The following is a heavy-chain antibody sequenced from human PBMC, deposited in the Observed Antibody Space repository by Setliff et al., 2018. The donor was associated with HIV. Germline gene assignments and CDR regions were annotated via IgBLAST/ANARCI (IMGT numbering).Heavy chain of an antibody. CDR3: ARHTIDISLLVVQDPGPFDL. V-gene: IGHV5-51*01. D-gene: IGHD3-3*02. CDR2: IYPQDSDT. Sequence: PGESLKISCTGSGYSFSNLWIGWVRQMPGRGLEWVAIIYPQDSDTRYSPSFEGHVTISADTSRYTAYLQWRALKASDTAMYYCARHTIDISLLVVQDPGPFDLWGRGTMVTVSS. CDR1: GYSFSNLW. J-gene: IGHJ3*01.